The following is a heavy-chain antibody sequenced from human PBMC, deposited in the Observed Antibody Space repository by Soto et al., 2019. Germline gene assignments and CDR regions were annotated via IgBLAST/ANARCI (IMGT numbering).Heavy chain of an antibody. CDR2: SSPRGATI. CDR1: GFSLANYP. V-gene: IGHV3-48*02. D-gene: IGHD6-19*01. Sequence: GGSLRLSCVASGFSLANYPMNWVRQTPGKGLEWISYSSPRGATIYYADSVEGRFTISRDNARNSLSLHMSSLRDEDSALYYCAKGPHTNVGWPYYFESWGQGVPVTVSS. CDR3: AKGPHTNVGWPYYFES. J-gene: IGHJ4*02.